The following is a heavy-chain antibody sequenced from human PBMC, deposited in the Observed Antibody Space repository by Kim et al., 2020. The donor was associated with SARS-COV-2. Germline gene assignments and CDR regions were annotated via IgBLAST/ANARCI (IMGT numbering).Heavy chain of an antibody. CDR3: ATPVRSGPSDY. J-gene: IGHJ4*02. V-gene: IGHV1-24*01. CDR1: GYTLTDLS. Sequence: ASVKVSCKVSGYTLTDLSMNGVRQAPGKGLEWMGGFDPEDGETIYAQKFQGRVTMTEDTSTDTAYMELSSLRSEDTAVYYCATPVRSGPSDYWGQGTLVTVSS. D-gene: IGHD3-3*01. CDR2: FDPEDGET.